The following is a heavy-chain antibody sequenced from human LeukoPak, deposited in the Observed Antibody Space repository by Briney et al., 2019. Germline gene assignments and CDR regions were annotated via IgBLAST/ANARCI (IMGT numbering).Heavy chain of an antibody. CDR2: IIPILGIA. J-gene: IGHJ4*02. D-gene: IGHD6-19*01. V-gene: IGHV1-69*04. Sequence: SVKVSCKASGGTFSSYAISWVRQAPGQELEWMGRIIPILGIANYAQKFQGRVTITADKSTSTAYMELSSLRSEDTAVYYCATRGIAVADDYWGQGTLVTVPS. CDR1: GGTFSSYA. CDR3: ATRGIAVADDY.